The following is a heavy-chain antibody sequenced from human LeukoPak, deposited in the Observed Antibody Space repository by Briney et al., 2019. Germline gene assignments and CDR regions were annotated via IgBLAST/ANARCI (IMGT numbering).Heavy chain of an antibody. Sequence: ASVKVSCKASGYTFTGYYMHWVRQAPGQGLEWMGWINPNSGGTNYAQKFQGRVTMTRDTSISTAYMELRSLRSDDTAVYYCARHCSSTSCPFDYWGQGTLVTVSS. V-gene: IGHV1-2*02. J-gene: IGHJ4*02. D-gene: IGHD2-2*01. CDR3: ARHCSSTSCPFDY. CDR2: INPNSGGT. CDR1: GYTFTGYY.